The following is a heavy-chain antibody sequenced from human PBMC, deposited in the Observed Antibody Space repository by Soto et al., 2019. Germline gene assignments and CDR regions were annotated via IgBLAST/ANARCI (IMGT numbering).Heavy chain of an antibody. Sequence: EVQLVESGGGLIQPGGSLRLSCAASGFTFSSYSMNWVRQAPGKGLEWISYISSSDINIYYADSVKGRFTISRDIAKNSLDLQMNSLRAEDTAVYYCARDYGDYVPRNDYWGQGTLVTVSS. V-gene: IGHV3-48*01. CDR2: ISSSDINI. CDR3: ARDYGDYVPRNDY. J-gene: IGHJ4*02. CDR1: GFTFSSYS. D-gene: IGHD4-17*01.